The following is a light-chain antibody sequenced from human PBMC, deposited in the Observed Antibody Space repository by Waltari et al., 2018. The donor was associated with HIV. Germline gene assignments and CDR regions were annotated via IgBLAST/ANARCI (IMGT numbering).Light chain of an antibody. J-gene: IGKJ1*01. CDR1: QSISSW. CDR3: QQYDSYLWT. V-gene: IGKV1-5*03. Sequence: DIQMTQSPSTLSASVGDRFTITCRASQSISSWLAWYQQKPGKAPKLLTYKASTLESGVPSRFSGSGSGTEFTLTISSLKPDDFATYYCQQYDSYLWTFGQGTKVE. CDR2: KAS.